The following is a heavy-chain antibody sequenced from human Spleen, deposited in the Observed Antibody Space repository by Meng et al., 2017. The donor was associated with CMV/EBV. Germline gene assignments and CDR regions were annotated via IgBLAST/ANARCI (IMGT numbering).Heavy chain of an antibody. J-gene: IGHJ6*02. CDR1: GGSISSSSYY. CDR3: ARDHSGSYGGTLYYYGMDV. V-gene: IGHV4-39*07. CDR2: INHSGST. D-gene: IGHD1-26*01. Sequence: SETLSLTCTVSGGSISSSSYYWGWIRQPPGKGLEWIGEINHSGSTNYNPSLKSRVTISVDTSKNQFSLKLSSVTAADTAVYYCARDHSGSYGGTLYYYGMDVWGQGTTVTVSS.